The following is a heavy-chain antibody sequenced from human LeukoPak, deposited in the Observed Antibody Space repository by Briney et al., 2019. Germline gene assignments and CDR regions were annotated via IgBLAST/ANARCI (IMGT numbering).Heavy chain of an antibody. CDR1: GFNFSRFW. CDR3: VRDYRYFYYYMDA. V-gene: IGHV3-74*01. J-gene: IGHJ6*03. Sequence: PGGSLRLSCAASGFNFSRFWMHWVRQAPGKGLVWVSRINGDGGNTTYANSVKGRFTISRDNAKNTLYLQMNSLRADDTAVYYCVRDYRYFYYYMDAWGNGTTVTVSS. CDR2: INGDGGNT. D-gene: IGHD4-11*01.